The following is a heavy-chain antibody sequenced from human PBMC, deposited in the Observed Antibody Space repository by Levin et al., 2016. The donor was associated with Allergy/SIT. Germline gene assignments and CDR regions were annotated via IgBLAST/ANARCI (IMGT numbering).Heavy chain of an antibody. Sequence: SETLSLTCAVYGGSFSGYYWSWIRQPPGKGLEWIGEINHSGSTNYNPSLKSRVTISVDTSKNQFSLNLSSVTAADTAVYYCARHGRYTEYFQHWGQGTLVTVSS. J-gene: IGHJ1*01. CDR2: INHSGST. V-gene: IGHV4-34*01. CDR1: GGSFSGYY. CDR3: ARHGRYTEYFQH. D-gene: IGHD3-10*01.